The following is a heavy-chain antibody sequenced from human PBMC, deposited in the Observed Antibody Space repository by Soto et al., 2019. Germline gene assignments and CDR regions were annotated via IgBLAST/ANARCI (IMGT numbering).Heavy chain of an antibody. D-gene: IGHD1-1*01. CDR1: GGSISSSSYY. J-gene: IGHJ5*02. CDR2: IYYSGST. Sequence: QLQLQESGPGLVKPSETLSLTCTVSGGSISSSSYYWGWIRQPPGKGLEWIGSIYYSGSTYYNPSLKGRVPISLEKSKNPFPLKPRSVTGADKAVYYFGRDQRTKPEPPRYNWFDPWGQGNLVTGSS. V-gene: IGHV4-39*02. CDR3: GRDQRTKPEPPRYNWFDP.